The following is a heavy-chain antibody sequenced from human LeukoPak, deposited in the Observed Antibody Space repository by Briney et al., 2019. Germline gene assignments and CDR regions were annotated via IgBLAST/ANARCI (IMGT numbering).Heavy chain of an antibody. J-gene: IGHJ4*02. CDR2: ISGSGGAT. V-gene: IGHV3-23*01. Sequence: PGGSLRLSCAASGFTFSSYAMSWVRQAPGKGLEWVSGISGSGGATYYADSVKGRFTISRDNSKNTLYLQMNSLRVEDTAAYYCAKDLAPTIYWGQGTLVTVSS. D-gene: IGHD2-2*01. CDR1: GFTFSSYA. CDR3: AKDLAPTIY.